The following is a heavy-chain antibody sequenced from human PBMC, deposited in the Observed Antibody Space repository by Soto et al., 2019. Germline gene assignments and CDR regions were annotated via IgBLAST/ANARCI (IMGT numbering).Heavy chain of an antibody. V-gene: IGHV1-69*12. CDR1: GGTFSTYT. D-gene: IGHD2-2*01. J-gene: IGHJ6*02. CDR3: ARRYCISTSCHYYGMDV. Sequence: QVQLVQSGAEVKKPGSSVKVSCKASGGTFSTYTVSWVRQAPGQGLEWMGGIIPIFRTANYAQKFQGRVTVTADESTSTAYMELSSLRSERTAVYYCARRYCISTSCHYYGMDVWGQGTTVTVSS. CDR2: IIPIFRTA.